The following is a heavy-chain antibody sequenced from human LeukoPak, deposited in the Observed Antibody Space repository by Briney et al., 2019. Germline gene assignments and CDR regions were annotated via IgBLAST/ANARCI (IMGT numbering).Heavy chain of an antibody. CDR3: ATSPGSYFYYGMDV. J-gene: IGHJ6*02. CDR2: IIPIFGTA. V-gene: IGHV1-69*13. D-gene: IGHD2-15*01. Sequence: SVKVSCKASGGTFSSYAISWVRQAPGQGLEWMGGIIPIFGTANYAQKFQGRVTITADESTSTAYMELSSLGSEDTAVYYCATSPGSYFYYGMDVWGQGTTVTVSS. CDR1: GGTFSSYA.